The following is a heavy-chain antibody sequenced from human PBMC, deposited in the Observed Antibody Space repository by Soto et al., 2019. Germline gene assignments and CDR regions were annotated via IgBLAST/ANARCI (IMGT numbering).Heavy chain of an antibody. J-gene: IGHJ5*02. CDR1: GGSFSGYY. Sequence: ETLSLTCAVYGGSFSGYYWSWIRQPPGKGLEWIGEINHSGSTNYNPSLKSRVTISVDTSKNQFSLKLSSVTAADTAVYYCARYPSIAARNLWFDPWGQGTLVTVSS. D-gene: IGHD6-6*01. CDR2: INHSGST. V-gene: IGHV4-34*01. CDR3: ARYPSIAARNLWFDP.